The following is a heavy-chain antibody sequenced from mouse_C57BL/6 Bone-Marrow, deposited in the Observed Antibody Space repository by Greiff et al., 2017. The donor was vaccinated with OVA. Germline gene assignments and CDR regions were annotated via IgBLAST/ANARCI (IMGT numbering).Heavy chain of an antibody. J-gene: IGHJ4*01. CDR3: SSYYGSSYYYAMDY. CDR2: IYPRSGNT. CDR1: GYTFTSYG. V-gene: IGHV1-81*01. D-gene: IGHD1-1*01. Sequence: QVQLQQSGAELARPGASVKLSCKASGYTFTSYGISWVKQRTGQGLEWLGEIYPRSGNTYYNEKFKGKATLTADKSSSTAYLELRSLTSEDSAVYFCSSYYGSSYYYAMDYCGQGTSVTVSS.